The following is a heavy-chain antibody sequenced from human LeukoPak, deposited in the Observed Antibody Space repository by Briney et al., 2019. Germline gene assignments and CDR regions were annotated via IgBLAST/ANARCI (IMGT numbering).Heavy chain of an antibody. J-gene: IGHJ4*02. CDR3: AKAGIYYDSSGFYSYFDY. V-gene: IGHV3-23*01. Sequence: GGSLRLSCAASGFSFSNYAMSWVRQAPGKGLEWVSGIGGSGGNTYYADSVKGRFTISRDNSKNTLYLQMNSLRAEDTAVYYCAKAGIYYDSSGFYSYFDYWGQGTLVTVSS. CDR1: GFSFSNYA. CDR2: IGGSGGNT. D-gene: IGHD3-22*01.